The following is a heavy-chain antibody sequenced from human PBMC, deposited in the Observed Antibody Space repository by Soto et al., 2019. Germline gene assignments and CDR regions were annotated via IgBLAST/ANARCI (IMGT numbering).Heavy chain of an antibody. V-gene: IGHV4-31*03. CDR2: IFYDGTT. D-gene: IGHD3-22*01. Sequence: SETLSLTCTVSGGSVNSETFYWSWCRQHPGKGLEWIRYIFYDGTTYYNTSLKSRVSISVDPSQNQFSLKVKSMTAADTAVYYCAREEAMIISGYLHYWGQGTLVTVSS. J-gene: IGHJ4*02. CDR1: GGSVNSETFY. CDR3: AREEAMIISGYLHY.